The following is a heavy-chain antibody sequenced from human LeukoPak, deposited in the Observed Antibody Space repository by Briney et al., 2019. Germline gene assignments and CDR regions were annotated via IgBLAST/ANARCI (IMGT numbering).Heavy chain of an antibody. CDR1: GYTFTSYY. CDR3: ARDNREYTNDY. Sequence: ASVTVSCKASGYTFTSYYMHWVRQAPGQGLEWMGIINPSGGSTSYAQKFQGRVTMTRDTSISTAYMELSRLRSDDTAVYYCARDNREYTNDYWGQGTLVTVSS. CDR2: INPSGGST. D-gene: IGHD6-6*01. V-gene: IGHV1-46*01. J-gene: IGHJ4*02.